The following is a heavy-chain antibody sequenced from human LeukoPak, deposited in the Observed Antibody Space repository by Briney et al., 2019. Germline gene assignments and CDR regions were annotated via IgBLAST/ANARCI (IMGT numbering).Heavy chain of an antibody. CDR3: AKFSQVVPAANEVTDYYYYYYMDV. CDR1: RFTFSTYG. J-gene: IGHJ6*03. Sequence: GGSLRLSCAASRFTFSTYGMHWFRQAPGKGLEWVAFIRYDGSNKYYADSVKGRFTISRDNSKNTLYLQMNSLRAEDTAVYYCAKFSQVVPAANEVTDYYYYYYMDVWGKGTTVTVSS. CDR2: IRYDGSNK. V-gene: IGHV3-30*02. D-gene: IGHD2-2*01.